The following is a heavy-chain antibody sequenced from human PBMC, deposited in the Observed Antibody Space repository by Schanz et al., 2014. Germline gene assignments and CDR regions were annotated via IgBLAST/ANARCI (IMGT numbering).Heavy chain of an antibody. Sequence: QVYLVESGGDLVKPGGSLRLSCAASGFTFSDYYMAWIRQAPGKGLEWVSYISGSSSTKYYADSVKGRFTISRDNGKKSLYRKRNRERAEDAAVFFCEEDYEGDLYSPRHDAFDVWGQGTVVTVSS. CDR3: EEDYEGDLYSPRHDAFDV. V-gene: IGHV3-11*01. CDR1: GFTFSDYY. D-gene: IGHD2-21*02. CDR2: ISGSSSTK. J-gene: IGHJ3*01.